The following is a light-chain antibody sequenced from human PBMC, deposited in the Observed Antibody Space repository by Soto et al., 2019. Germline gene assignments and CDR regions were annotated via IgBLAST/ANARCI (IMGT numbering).Light chain of an antibody. CDR1: QSVSSY. J-gene: IGKJ5*01. V-gene: IGKV3-11*01. CDR3: QQRSNFIT. CDR2: DAS. Sequence: EMILTHAPATLSLSQRERDTLSCRASQSVSSYLAWYQQKPGQAPRLLIYDASNRATGIPARFSGSGSGTDFTLTISSLEPEDFAVYYCQQRSNFITFGQETRLEIK.